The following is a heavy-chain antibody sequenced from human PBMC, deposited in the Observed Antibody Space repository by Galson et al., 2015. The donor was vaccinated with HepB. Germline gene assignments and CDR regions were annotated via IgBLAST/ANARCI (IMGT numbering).Heavy chain of an antibody. D-gene: IGHD4-17*01. V-gene: IGHV3-11*06. CDR1: GFSFSDYY. Sequence: SLRLSCAASGFSFSDYYMSWIRQAPGKGLEWLSYISSNTIYTNYADSVKGRFTVSRDNVKNSISLQMNRLSVEDTAIYYCAGVADADYGDHSHFDSWGQGTLVTVS. CDR2: ISSNTIYT. CDR3: AGVADADYGDHSHFDS. J-gene: IGHJ4*02.